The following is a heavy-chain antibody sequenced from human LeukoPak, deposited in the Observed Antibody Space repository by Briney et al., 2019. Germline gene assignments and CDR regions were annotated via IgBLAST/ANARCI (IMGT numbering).Heavy chain of an antibody. CDR3: ARETALTTVGVTHRAKNAFDV. CDR2: ISPSGVTT. V-gene: IGHV1-46*01. J-gene: IGHJ3*01. CDR1: GYTFTSYG. Sequence: ASVKVSCKASGYTFTSYGISWVRQAPGQGLEWLGRISPSGVTTTSPQKFQGRLTMTRDMSTTTVYMELSSLRYEDTAVYYCARETALTTVGVTHRAKNAFDVWGQGTMVIVSA. D-gene: IGHD1-26*01.